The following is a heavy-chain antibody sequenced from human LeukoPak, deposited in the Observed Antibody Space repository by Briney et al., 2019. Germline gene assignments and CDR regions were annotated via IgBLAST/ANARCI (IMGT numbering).Heavy chain of an antibody. CDR3: AAAADAFDI. Sequence: KPSETLSLTCTVYGGSFSGYYWSWIRQPPGKGLEWIGEINHSGSTNYNPSLKSRVTISVDTSKNQFSLKLSSVTAADTAVYYCAAAADAFDIWGQGTMVTVSS. J-gene: IGHJ3*02. CDR2: INHSGST. CDR1: GGSFSGYY. V-gene: IGHV4-34*01. D-gene: IGHD6-13*01.